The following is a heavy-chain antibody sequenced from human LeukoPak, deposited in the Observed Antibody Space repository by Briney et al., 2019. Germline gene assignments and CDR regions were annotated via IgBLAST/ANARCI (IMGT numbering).Heavy chain of an antibody. D-gene: IGHD4-23*01. Sequence: PSETLSLTCAVSGGSISSSNWWSWVRQPPGKGLEWIGSIYYSGSTYYSPTLKSRVTISVDTSKSQFSLNLSSVTAADTAVYYCARVTTVLTVDYWGQGTLVTVSS. J-gene: IGHJ4*02. CDR3: ARVTTVLTVDY. CDR2: IYYSGST. CDR1: GGSISSSNW. V-gene: IGHV4-4*02.